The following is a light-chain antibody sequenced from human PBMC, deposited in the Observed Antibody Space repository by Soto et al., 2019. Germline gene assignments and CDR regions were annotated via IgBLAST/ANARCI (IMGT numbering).Light chain of an antibody. CDR2: GAS. J-gene: IGKJ2*01. Sequence: EIVLTQAPGTLSLSPGERATLSCRASQSVNSRHLAWHQQKPGQAPRLLIQGASSRATGISDRFSGSGSGTDFTLTISRVEPEDSAVYYCQHYGSSPRYTFGQGTKLEI. CDR1: QSVNSRH. V-gene: IGKV3-20*01. CDR3: QHYGSSPRYT.